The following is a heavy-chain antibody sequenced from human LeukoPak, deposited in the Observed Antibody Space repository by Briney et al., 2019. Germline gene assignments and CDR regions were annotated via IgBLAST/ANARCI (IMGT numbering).Heavy chain of an antibody. V-gene: IGHV4-34*01. CDR3: ARSPSRITIFGVVIRNYYYYGMDV. CDR2: INHSGST. J-gene: IGHJ6*02. CDR1: GGSFSGYY. Sequence: SETLSLTCAVYGGSFSGYYWSWIRQPPGKGLEWIGEINHSGSTNYNPPLKSRVTISVDTSKNQFSLKLSSVTAADTAVYYCARSPSRITIFGVVIRNYYYYGMDVWGQGTTVTVSS. D-gene: IGHD3-3*01.